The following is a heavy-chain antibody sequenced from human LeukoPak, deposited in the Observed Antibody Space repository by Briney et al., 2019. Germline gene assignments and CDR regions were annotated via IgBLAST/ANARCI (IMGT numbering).Heavy chain of an antibody. Sequence: PSETLSLTCTVSGYSISSGYYWGWIRQPPGKGLEWIGSIYHSGSTYYNPSLKSRVTISVDTSKNQFSLKLSSVTAADTAVYYCARGRGNWFDPWGQGTLVTVSS. J-gene: IGHJ5*02. V-gene: IGHV4-38-2*02. CDR1: GYSISSGYY. CDR2: IYHSGST. CDR3: ARGRGNWFDP.